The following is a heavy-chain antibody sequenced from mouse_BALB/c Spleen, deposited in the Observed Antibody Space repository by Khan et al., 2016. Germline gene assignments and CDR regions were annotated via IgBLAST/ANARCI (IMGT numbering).Heavy chain of an antibody. CDR3: ARGFYYYGSRDYAMDY. V-gene: IGHV1-7*01. CDR1: GYTFTSYW. J-gene: IGHJ4*01. Sequence: QVQLQQSGAELAKPGASVKMSCKASGYTFTSYWMHWVKQRPGQGLEWIGYINPSTGYTEYNQKFKDKATLTADKSSSTAYMHLSSLTSEDSAVYYGARGFYYYGSRDYAMDYWGQGTSVTVSS. CDR2: INPSTGYT. D-gene: IGHD1-1*01.